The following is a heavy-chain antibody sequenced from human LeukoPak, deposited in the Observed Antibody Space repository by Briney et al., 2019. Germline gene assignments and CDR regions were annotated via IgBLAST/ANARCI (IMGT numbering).Heavy chain of an antibody. Sequence: SETLSLTCTVSGGSISSGGYYWSWIRQPPGKGLEWIGYIYHSGSTYYNPSLKSRVTISVDTSKNQFSLKLSSVTAADTAVYYCARLQPAVAGTAPGHGDAFDIWGQGTMVTVSS. CDR2: IYHSGST. CDR1: GGSISSGGYY. D-gene: IGHD6-19*01. CDR3: ARLQPAVAGTAPGHGDAFDI. V-gene: IGHV4-30-2*01. J-gene: IGHJ3*02.